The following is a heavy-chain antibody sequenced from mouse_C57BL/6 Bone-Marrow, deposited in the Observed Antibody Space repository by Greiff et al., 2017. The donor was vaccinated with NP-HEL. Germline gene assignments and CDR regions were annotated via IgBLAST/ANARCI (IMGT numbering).Heavy chain of an antibody. CDR2: INPNNGGT. Sequence: EVKLQQSGPELVKPGASVKISCKASGYTFTDYYMNWVKQSHGKSLEWIGDINPNNGGTSYNQKFKGKATLTVDKSSSTAYMELRSLTSEDSAVYYCARLGRAYWGQGTLVTVSA. D-gene: IGHD4-1*01. J-gene: IGHJ3*01. V-gene: IGHV1-26*01. CDR1: GYTFTDYY. CDR3: ARLGRAY.